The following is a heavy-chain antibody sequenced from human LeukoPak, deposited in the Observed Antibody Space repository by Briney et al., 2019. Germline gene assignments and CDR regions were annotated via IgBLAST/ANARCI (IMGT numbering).Heavy chain of an antibody. CDR1: GGSFSGYY. CDR2: IYYSGST. J-gene: IGHJ4*02. V-gene: IGHV4-59*01. D-gene: IGHD6-19*01. Sequence: PSETLSLTCAVYGGSFSGYYWSWIRQPPGKGLEWIGYIYYSGSTNYNPSLKSRVTISVDTSKNQFSLKLSSVTAADTAVYYCARSGYSSGWSPYFDYWGQGTLVTVSS. CDR3: ARSGYSSGWSPYFDY.